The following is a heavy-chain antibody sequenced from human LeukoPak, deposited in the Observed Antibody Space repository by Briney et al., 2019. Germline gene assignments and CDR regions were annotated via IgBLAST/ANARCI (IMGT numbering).Heavy chain of an antibody. Sequence: GASVKVSCKASGYTFTTYGISWVRQAPGQGLEWMGWINPDSGDTSYAQKFQGRVTMTRDTSISTVYVELSRLRSDDTAVYYCARSDSYTWFDPWGQGTLVTVSS. D-gene: IGHD2-15*01. CDR1: GYTFTTYG. V-gene: IGHV1-2*02. CDR3: ARSDSYTWFDP. CDR2: INPDSGDT. J-gene: IGHJ5*02.